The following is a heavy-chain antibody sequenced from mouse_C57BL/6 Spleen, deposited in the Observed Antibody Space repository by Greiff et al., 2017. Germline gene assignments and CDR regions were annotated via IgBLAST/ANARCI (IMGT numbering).Heavy chain of an antibody. D-gene: IGHD2-2*01. CDR2: IDPSDSYT. CDR1: GYTFTSYW. Sequence: QVQLQQPGAELVKPGASVKLSCKASGYTFTSYWMQWVKQRPGQGLAWIGEIDPSDSYTNYNQKFKGKATLTVDTSSSTAYMQLSSLTSEDSAVYYCARRVTTTGDYWGQGTSVTVSS. V-gene: IGHV1-50*01. J-gene: IGHJ4*01. CDR3: ARRVTTTGDY.